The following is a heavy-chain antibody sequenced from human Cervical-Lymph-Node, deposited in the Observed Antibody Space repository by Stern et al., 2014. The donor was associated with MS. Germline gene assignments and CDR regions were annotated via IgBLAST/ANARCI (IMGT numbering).Heavy chain of an antibody. CDR3: AKDSGAVADTLDY. Sequence: EDQLLESGGDLAQPGGSLRLSCATSGFTFGSFAMSWVRQAPGKGLEWISAISGNGGSTNYADSVKGRFTISRDNSKNTLYLQMNSLRAEDTAVYYCAKDSGAVADTLDYWGQGTLVTVSS. V-gene: IGHV3-23*01. D-gene: IGHD6-19*01. CDR1: GFTFGSFA. CDR2: ISGNGGST. J-gene: IGHJ4*02.